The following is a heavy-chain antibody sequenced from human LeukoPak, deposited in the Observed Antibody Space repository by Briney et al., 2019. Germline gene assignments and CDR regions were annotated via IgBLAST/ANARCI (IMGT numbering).Heavy chain of an antibody. D-gene: IGHD1-26*01. V-gene: IGHV3-23*01. CDR2: ISGSGGST. CDR1: GFTFSSYG. Sequence: GGSLRLSCAASGFTFSSYGMHWIRQPPVKGLEWVSAISGSGGSTYYADSVRGRFTISRDNSKNTLYLQMNSLRAEDTAVYYCAKGLYRSLSYYFDYWGQETLVTVSS. J-gene: IGHJ4*02. CDR3: AKGLYRSLSYYFDY.